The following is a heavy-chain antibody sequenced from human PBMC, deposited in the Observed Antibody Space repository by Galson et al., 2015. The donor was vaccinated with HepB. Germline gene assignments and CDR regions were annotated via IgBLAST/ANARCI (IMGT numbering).Heavy chain of an antibody. D-gene: IGHD5-24*01. V-gene: IGHV4-34*01. J-gene: IGHJ6*02. CDR2: INYNGGT. CDR1: GGSFSGMC. Sequence: ETLSLTCAVYGGSFSGMCWNWIRQSPGKGLEWIGEINYNGGTNYNPSLKSRVNISVDKSKNQLSLKLSSVTAADTAVYYCARRKGDETFYYYVMDVWSQGSTVTVSS. CDR3: ARRKGDETFYYYVMDV.